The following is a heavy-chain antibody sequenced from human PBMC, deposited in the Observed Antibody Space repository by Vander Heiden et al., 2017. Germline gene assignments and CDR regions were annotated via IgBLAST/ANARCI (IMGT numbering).Heavy chain of an antibody. D-gene: IGHD6-19*01. CDR1: GDSVPSNSAA. J-gene: IGHJ4*02. V-gene: IGHV6-1*01. CDR2: TYYRSKWYN. CDR3: ARSVAGKHDY. Sequence: VQLQQSGPGLATPSQTLPPTCAIAGDSVPSNSAAWNWIRQSPSRGLEWLGRTYYRSKWYNDYAVSVKSRTTINPDTSKNQFSLQLNSVTPEDTAVYYCARSVAGKHDYWGQGTLVTVSS.